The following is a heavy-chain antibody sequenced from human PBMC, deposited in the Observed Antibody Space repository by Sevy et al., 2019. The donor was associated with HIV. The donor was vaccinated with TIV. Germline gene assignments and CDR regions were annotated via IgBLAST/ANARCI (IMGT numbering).Heavy chain of an antibody. CDR2: TYYRSKWYS. CDR3: ARGDELNSYYYGMDV. Sequence: SQTLSLTSAISGDSVSTSSATWNWFRQSPSRGIEWLGRTYYRSKWYSDYEVSVKGRVTINPDTSKNQFSLHLESVTPEDTAVYFCARGDELNSYYYGMDVWGQGTTVTVSS. V-gene: IGHV6-1*01. J-gene: IGHJ6*02. CDR1: GDSVSTSSAT. D-gene: IGHD1-7*01.